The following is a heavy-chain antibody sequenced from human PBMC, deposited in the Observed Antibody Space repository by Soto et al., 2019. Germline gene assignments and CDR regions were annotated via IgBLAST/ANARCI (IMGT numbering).Heavy chain of an antibody. D-gene: IGHD5-18*01. CDR2: INPNSGGT. CDR1: GYTFTGYY. J-gene: IGHJ5*02. Sequence: ASVKVSCKASGYTFTGYYMHWVRQAPGQGIEWMGRINPNSGGTNYAQKFQGWVTMTRDTSISTAYTELSRLRSDDTAVYYCARNVDTAISSPNNWFDPWGQGTLVTVSS. CDR3: ARNVDTAISSPNNWFDP. V-gene: IGHV1-2*04.